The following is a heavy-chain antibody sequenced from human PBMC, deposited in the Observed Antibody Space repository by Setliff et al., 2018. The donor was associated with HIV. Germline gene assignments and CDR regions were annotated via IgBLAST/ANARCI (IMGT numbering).Heavy chain of an antibody. V-gene: IGHV1-18*01. D-gene: IGHD6-19*01. CDR3: ARAAVAGPWRKLDY. J-gene: IGHJ4*02. CDR1: GYTFTSFC. Sequence: GASVKVSCKASGYTFTSFCISWVRQAPGQGLEWMGRISAYNGNTDHAQRLQGRVTMTTDTSTRTAYMELRSLRSDDTAVYYCARAAVAGPWRKLDYWGQGTLVTVS. CDR2: ISAYNGNT.